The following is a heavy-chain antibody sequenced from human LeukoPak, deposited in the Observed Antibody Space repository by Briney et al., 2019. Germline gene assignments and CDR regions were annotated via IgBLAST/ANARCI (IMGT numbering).Heavy chain of an antibody. CDR1: GFSFNNYW. Sequence: GGSLRLSCAVSGFSFNNYWMSWVRQAPGKGMEWVANIKQDGSEKYYVDSVKGRFSISRDNAKNSLYLQMNSLRAEDTAVYYCVAYNWNYPDYWGQGTLVTVSS. J-gene: IGHJ4*02. CDR2: IKQDGSEK. CDR3: VAYNWNYPDY. D-gene: IGHD1-7*01. V-gene: IGHV3-7*02.